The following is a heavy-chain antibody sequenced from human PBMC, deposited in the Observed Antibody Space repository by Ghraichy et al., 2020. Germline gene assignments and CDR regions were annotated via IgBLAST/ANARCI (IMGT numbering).Heavy chain of an antibody. CDR3: ARGKDGYNYPFDY. J-gene: IGHJ4*02. CDR2: IYSSSSHI. Sequence: GESLNISCAASGFTFSSYSMNWVRQAPGKGLEWVSSIYSSSSHIYYADSVKGRFTISRDTSKNTLYLQMNSLRAEDTALYYCARGKDGYNYPFDYWGQGTLVTVSS. D-gene: IGHD5-24*01. V-gene: IGHV3-21*04. CDR1: GFTFSSYS.